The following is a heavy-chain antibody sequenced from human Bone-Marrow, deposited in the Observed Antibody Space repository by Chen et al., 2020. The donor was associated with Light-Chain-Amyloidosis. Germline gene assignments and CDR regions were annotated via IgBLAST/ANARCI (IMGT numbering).Heavy chain of an antibody. J-gene: IGHJ4*02. Sequence: DVQLLESGGGLVQPGGSLRLSCAASGFTFRTSWMHWVRQAPGKGLVWVSRINPEGTRLDYAAFVRGRFTIARDDAKSTVYLQMNSLRAEDTAVYYCSRDFTGYDDYWGQGTLVTVSS. CDR3: SRDFTGYDDY. CDR1: GFTFRTSW. V-gene: IGHV3-74*01. D-gene: IGHD5-12*01. CDR2: INPEGTRL.